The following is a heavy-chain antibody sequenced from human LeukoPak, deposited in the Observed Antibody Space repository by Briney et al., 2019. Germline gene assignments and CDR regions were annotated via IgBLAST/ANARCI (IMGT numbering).Heavy chain of an antibody. CDR2: INHSGST. Sequence: KPSETLSLTCAVYGGSFSGYYWSWIRQPPGKGLEWIGEINHSGSTNYNPSLKSRVTISVDTPKNQFSLKLSSVTAADTAVYYCARVAGGGGWFDPWGQGTLVTVSS. CDR1: GGSFSGYY. V-gene: IGHV4-34*01. D-gene: IGHD2-15*01. J-gene: IGHJ5*02. CDR3: ARVAGGGGWFDP.